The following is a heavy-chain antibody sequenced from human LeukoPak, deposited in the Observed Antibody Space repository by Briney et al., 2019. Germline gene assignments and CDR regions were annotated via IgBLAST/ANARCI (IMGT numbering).Heavy chain of an antibody. CDR2: IGTAGDT. CDR3: ARAMKNYYYDSTFGAFDI. Sequence: GGSLRLSCAASGFTFSSYDMHWVRHATGKGLEWVSAIGTAGDTYYPGSVKGRFTISRENAKNSLYLQMNSLRAGDTAVYYCARAMKNYYYDSTFGAFDIWGQGTMVTVSS. J-gene: IGHJ3*02. V-gene: IGHV3-13*01. CDR1: GFTFSSYD. D-gene: IGHD3-22*01.